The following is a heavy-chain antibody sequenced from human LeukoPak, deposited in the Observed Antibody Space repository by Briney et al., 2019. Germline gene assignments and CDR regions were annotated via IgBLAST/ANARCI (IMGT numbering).Heavy chain of an antibody. CDR3: ARAQMENHYYYYMDV. CDR1: GFTFSSYG. CDR2: IRYDGSYK. J-gene: IGHJ6*03. Sequence: GGSLRLSCAASGFTFSSYGMHWVRQAPGKGLEWVAFIRYDGSYKYQADSVKGRFTISRDNSKNTLYLQMNSLRAEDTAVYYCARAQMENHYYYYMDVWGKGTTVTVSS. V-gene: IGHV3-30*02. D-gene: IGHD1-1*01.